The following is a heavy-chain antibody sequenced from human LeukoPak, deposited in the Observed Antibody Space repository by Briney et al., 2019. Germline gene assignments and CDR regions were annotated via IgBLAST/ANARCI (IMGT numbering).Heavy chain of an antibody. CDR3: AKVSGLLTGYADY. Sequence: GGSLRLSCAASGFTFDDYAMHWVRQVPGKGLEWVSGISWNSGTRAYADSVKGRFTISRDNAKNSLYLQVNSLRPEDTALYYCAKVSGLLTGYADYWGQGTLVTVSS. D-gene: IGHD3-9*01. J-gene: IGHJ4*02. CDR2: ISWNSGTR. V-gene: IGHV3-9*01. CDR1: GFTFDDYA.